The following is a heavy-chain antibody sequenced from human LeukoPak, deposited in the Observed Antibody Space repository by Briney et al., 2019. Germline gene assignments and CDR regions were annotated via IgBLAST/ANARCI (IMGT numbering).Heavy chain of an antibody. CDR1: GGSVSSTTYY. CDR2: INYSGST. Sequence: TSETLSLTCTVSGGSVSSTTYYWSWIRQPPGKGLEWIASINYSGSTYYNPSLKSRVTISVDTSENQFSLKLSSVTAADTAVYYCARYVVYGSGKYYFDYWGQGTLVTVSS. J-gene: IGHJ4*02. D-gene: IGHD3-10*01. V-gene: IGHV4-39*01. CDR3: ARYVVYGSGKYYFDY.